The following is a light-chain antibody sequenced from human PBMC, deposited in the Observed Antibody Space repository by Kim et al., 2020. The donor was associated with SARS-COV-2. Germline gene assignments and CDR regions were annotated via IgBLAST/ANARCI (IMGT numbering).Light chain of an antibody. Sequence: ASVGDRVTITCRASQSISSWLAWYQQKPGKAPKLLIYDASSLESGVPSRFSGSGSGTEFTLTISSLQPDDFATYYCQQYNSIRGTFGQGTKVDIK. V-gene: IGKV1-5*01. CDR2: DAS. CDR3: QQYNSIRGT. CDR1: QSISSW. J-gene: IGKJ1*01.